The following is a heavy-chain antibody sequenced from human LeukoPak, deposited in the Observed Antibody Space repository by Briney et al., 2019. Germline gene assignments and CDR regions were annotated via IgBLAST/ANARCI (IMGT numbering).Heavy chain of an antibody. J-gene: IGHJ6*03. D-gene: IGHD3-3*01. CDR2: IEWDDDK. CDR3: ARIRLGDFWSGYYTVGRYYYYMDV. CDR1: GFSLSTSGMC. Sequence: SGPALVKSTQTLTLTCTFSGFSLSTSGMCVSWIRQPPAKGLEWLARIEWDDDKYYSTSLKTRLTISTHTSKNQVVLTMTNMDPVDTATYYCARIRLGDFWSGYYTVGRYYYYMDVWGKGTTVTVSS. V-gene: IGHV2-70*11.